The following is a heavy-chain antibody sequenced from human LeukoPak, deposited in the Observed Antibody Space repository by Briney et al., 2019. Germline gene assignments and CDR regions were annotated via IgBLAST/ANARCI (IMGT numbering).Heavy chain of an antibody. V-gene: IGHV1-69*04. CDR3: ARDRGDYGMDV. CDR1: GGTFSSYT. J-gene: IGHJ6*02. CDR2: IIPILGIA. Sequence: SVKVSCKASGGTFSSYTISWVRQAPGQGLEWMGRIIPILGIANYAQRFQGRVTITADKSTSTAYMELSSLRSEDTAVYYCARDRGDYGMDVWGQGTTVTVSS.